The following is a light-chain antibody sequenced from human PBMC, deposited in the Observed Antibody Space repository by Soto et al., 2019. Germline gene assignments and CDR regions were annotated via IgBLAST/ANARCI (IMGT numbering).Light chain of an antibody. V-gene: IGKV3-20*01. CDR1: QSVSSSL. Sequence: EIVLTQSPGTLSLSPGEGATLSCRASQSVSSSLLAWFQQKPGQAPRLLIHDVSSRATGIPDRFSGSGSGTDFTLSISRLEPEDFAVYYCHQYGSSPLTFGQGTMLEIE. J-gene: IGKJ2*01. CDR3: HQYGSSPLT. CDR2: DVS.